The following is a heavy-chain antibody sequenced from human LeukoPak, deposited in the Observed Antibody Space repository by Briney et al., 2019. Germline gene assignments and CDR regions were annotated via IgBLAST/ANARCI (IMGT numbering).Heavy chain of an antibody. V-gene: IGHV4-34*01. D-gene: IGHD1-1*01. CDR3: ARGRGVGTGTSLFDY. Sequence: PPETLSLTCAVYGGSFSGYYWSWVRQPPGKGLEWIGEINHSGSTNYNPSLKSRVTISVDTSKNQFSLKLSSVTAADTAVYYCARGRGVGTGTSLFDYWGQGTLVTVSS. CDR1: GGSFSGYY. J-gene: IGHJ4*02. CDR2: INHSGST.